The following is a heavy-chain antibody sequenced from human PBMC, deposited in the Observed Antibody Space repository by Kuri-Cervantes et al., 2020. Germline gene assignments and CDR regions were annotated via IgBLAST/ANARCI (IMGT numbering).Heavy chain of an antibody. Sequence: ASVKVSCKASGYTFTGYYMHWVRQAPGQGLEWMGWTNPNSGGTNYAQKFQGRVTMTRNTSISTAYMELSSLRSEDTAVYYCAREYRDYGPAWFDPWGQGTLVTVSS. D-gene: IGHD4-17*01. CDR3: AREYRDYGPAWFDP. CDR2: TNPNSGGT. J-gene: IGHJ5*02. V-gene: IGHV1-2*02. CDR1: GYTFTGYY.